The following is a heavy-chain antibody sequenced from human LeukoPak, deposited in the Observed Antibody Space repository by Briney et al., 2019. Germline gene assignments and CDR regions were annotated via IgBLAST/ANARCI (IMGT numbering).Heavy chain of an antibody. Sequence: GGSLRLSCAASGFTLSSYSMNWVRQAPGKGLEWVSYISSSSSTIYYADSVKGRFTISRDNAKNSLYLQMNSLRAEDTAVYYCAELGITMIGGVWGKGTTVTISS. CDR3: AELGITMIGGV. D-gene: IGHD3-10*02. V-gene: IGHV3-48*04. CDR2: ISSSSSTI. CDR1: GFTLSSYS. J-gene: IGHJ6*04.